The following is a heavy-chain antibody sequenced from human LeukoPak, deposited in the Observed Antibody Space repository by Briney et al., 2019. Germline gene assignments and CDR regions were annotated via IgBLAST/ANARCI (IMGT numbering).Heavy chain of an antibody. J-gene: IGHJ4*02. V-gene: IGHV3-23*01. CDR3: ARNYYGSGTMGGY. D-gene: IGHD3-10*01. CDR1: GFTFGSYT. Sequence: PGGSLRLSCAASGFTFGSYTMTWVRQAPGKGLEWVSTIGGDGTSTYYADSVKGRFTISRDNSKNTLYLQMNSLRAEDTAVYSCARNYYGSGTMGGYWGQGTLVTVSS. CDR2: IGGDGTST.